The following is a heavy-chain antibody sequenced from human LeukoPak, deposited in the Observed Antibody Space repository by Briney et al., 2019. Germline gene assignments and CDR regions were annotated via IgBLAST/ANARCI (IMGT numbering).Heavy chain of an antibody. D-gene: IGHD1-26*01. CDR2: MNPNSGNT. V-gene: IGHV1-8*01. J-gene: IGHJ4*02. CDR1: GYTFTSYD. Sequence: GASVKVSCKASGYTFTSYDINWVRQATGQGLEWMGWMNPNSGNTGYAQKFQGRVTMTEDTSTDTAYMELSSLRSEDTAVYYCATDPRLSGSLNRGFDYWGQGTLVTVSS. CDR3: ATDPRLSGSLNRGFDY.